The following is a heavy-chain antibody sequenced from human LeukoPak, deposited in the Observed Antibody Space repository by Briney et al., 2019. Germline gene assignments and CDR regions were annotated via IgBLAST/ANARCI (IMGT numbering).Heavy chain of an antibody. CDR3: ARCGDYGMCDY. J-gene: IGHJ4*02. V-gene: IGHV4-59*01. D-gene: IGHD4-17*01. Sequence: SETLSLTCTVSGGSISSYYWSWIRQPPGKGLEWIGYIYYSGSTNYNPSLKSRVTISVDTSKNQFSLKLSSVTAADTAVYYCARCGDYGMCDYWGQGTLVTVSS. CDR2: IYYSGST. CDR1: GGSISSYY.